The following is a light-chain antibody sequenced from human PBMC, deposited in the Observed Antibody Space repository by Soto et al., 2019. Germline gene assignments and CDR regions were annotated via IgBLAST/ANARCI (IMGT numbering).Light chain of an antibody. V-gene: IGLV1-47*01. Sequence: QAVVTQPPSVSGTPGQRVTISCSGSTSNILRNYVYWYRQFPGTAPRLLISMNDQRPSGVPDRFSGSKSGTSASLAISGLRSEDEADYYCASWDDSLSGYVFGTGTKVTVL. CDR2: MND. CDR1: TSNILRNY. J-gene: IGLJ1*01. CDR3: ASWDDSLSGYV.